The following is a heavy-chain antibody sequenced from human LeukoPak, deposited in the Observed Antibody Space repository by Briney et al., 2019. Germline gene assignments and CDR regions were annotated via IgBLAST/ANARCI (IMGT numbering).Heavy chain of an antibody. D-gene: IGHD6-19*01. CDR2: ISYDGSNK. J-gene: IGHJ4*02. Sequence: PGGSLRLSCAASGFTFSSYAMHWVRQAPGKGLEWVAVISYDGSNKYYADSVKGRFTISRDNSKNTLYLQMNSLRAEDTAVYYCAPIAVAGAALFDYWGQGTLVTVSS. CDR3: APIAVAGAALFDY. V-gene: IGHV3-30-3*01. CDR1: GFTFSSYA.